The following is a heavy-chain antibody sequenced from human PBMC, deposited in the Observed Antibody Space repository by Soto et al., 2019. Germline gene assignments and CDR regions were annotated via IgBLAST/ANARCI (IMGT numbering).Heavy chain of an antibody. Sequence: GGSLRLSCAASGFTFDDYAMHWVRHAPGKGLEWVSGISWNSGSIGYADSVKGRFTISRDNAKNSLYLQMNSLRAEDTALYYCAKAVGSYGNFDYWGQGTLVTVSS. CDR3: AKAVGSYGNFDY. D-gene: IGHD5-18*01. CDR2: ISWNSGSI. V-gene: IGHV3-9*01. CDR1: GFTFDDYA. J-gene: IGHJ4*02.